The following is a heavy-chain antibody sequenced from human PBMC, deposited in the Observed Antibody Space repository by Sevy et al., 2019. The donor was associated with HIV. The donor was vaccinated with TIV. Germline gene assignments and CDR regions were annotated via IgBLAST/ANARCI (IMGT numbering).Heavy chain of an antibody. CDR3: ARGGYYDSSGYPFDY. Sequence: SETLSLTCAVYGGSFSGYYWSRIRQPPGKGLEWIGEINHSGSTNYNPSLKSRVTISVDTSKNQFSLKLSSVTAADTAVYYCARGGYYDSSGYPFDYWGQGTLVTVSS. CDR1: GGSFSGYY. J-gene: IGHJ4*02. CDR2: INHSGST. D-gene: IGHD3-22*01. V-gene: IGHV4-34*01.